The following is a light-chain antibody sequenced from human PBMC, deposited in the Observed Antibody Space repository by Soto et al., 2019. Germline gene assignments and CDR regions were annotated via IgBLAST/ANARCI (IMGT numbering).Light chain of an antibody. CDR1: QTISTW. CDR3: QQYHSYPLT. V-gene: IGKV1-5*03. CDR2: KAS. Sequence: IQMTQSPSTLSASVGDRVTFTCRASQTISTWLAWYQQKPGEAPKLLIYKASTLEVGVPSRFSASGSGTDFTLTINTLQAADFATYYCQQYHSYPLTFGQGTKV. J-gene: IGKJ1*01.